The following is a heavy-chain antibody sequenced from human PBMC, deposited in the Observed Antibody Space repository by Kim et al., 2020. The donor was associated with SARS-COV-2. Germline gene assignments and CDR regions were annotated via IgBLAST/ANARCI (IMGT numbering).Heavy chain of an antibody. CDR3: ARATGWYHY. Sequence: STNDNPSLKSRVTISVDTSKNQFSLKLSSVTAADTAVYYCARATGWYHYWGQGTLVTVSS. J-gene: IGHJ4*02. D-gene: IGHD6-19*01. CDR2: ST. V-gene: IGHV4-34*01.